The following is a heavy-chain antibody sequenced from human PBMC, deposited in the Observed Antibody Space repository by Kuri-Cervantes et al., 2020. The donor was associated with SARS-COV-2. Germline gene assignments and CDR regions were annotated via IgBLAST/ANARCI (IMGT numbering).Heavy chain of an antibody. D-gene: IGHD1-7*01. V-gene: IGHV3-13*01. Sequence: GESLKISCAACGFTFSSYDMHWVRQATGKGLEWVSAIGTAGDTYYPGSVKGRFTISRDNSKNTLYLQMNSLRAEDTAVYYCAKDMRGTRTFFDYWGQGTLVTVSS. CDR2: IGTAGDT. J-gene: IGHJ4*02. CDR1: GFTFSSYD. CDR3: AKDMRGTRTFFDY.